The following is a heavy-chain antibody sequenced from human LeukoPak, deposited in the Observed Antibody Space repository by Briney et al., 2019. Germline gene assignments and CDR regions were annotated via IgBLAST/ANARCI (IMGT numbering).Heavy chain of an antibody. Sequence: GASVKVSCKASGYTFTSYDINWVRQATGQGLERMGWMNPNSGNTGYAQKFQGRVTMTRNTSISTAYMELSSLRSEDTAVYYCARSVAGSYYYYMDVWGKGTTVTVSS. D-gene: IGHD6-19*01. V-gene: IGHV1-8*01. CDR1: GYTFTSYD. CDR3: ARSVAGSYYYYMDV. J-gene: IGHJ6*03. CDR2: MNPNSGNT.